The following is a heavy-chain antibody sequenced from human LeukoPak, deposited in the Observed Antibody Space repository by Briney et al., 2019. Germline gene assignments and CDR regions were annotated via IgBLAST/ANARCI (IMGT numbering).Heavy chain of an antibody. CDR3: ARDNSVEDTAWWFDP. D-gene: IGHD4-23*01. CDR1: GYTFTSYA. V-gene: IGHV1-3*01. CDR2: INPGNGNT. J-gene: IGHJ5*02. Sequence: ASVKVSCKASGYTFTSYAMHWVRQAPGQRLEWMGWINPGNGNTKYSQKFQGRVTMTRDMSTSTDYMELSSLRSEDTAVYYCARDNSVEDTAWWFDPWGQGTLVTVSS.